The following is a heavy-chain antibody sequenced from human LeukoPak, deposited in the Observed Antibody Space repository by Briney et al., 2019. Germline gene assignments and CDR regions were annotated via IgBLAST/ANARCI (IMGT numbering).Heavy chain of an antibody. CDR3: AKGYSSSWSSSDY. CDR2: ISGSGGST. CDR1: GFTFSRND. Sequence: GGSLRLSCAASGFTFSRNDMSWVRQAPGKGLEWVSSISGSGGSTYYADSVKGRFTISRDNSKNTLYLQMNSLRVEDTAVYYCAKGYSSSWSSSDYWGQGTLVTVSS. D-gene: IGHD6-13*01. V-gene: IGHV3-23*01. J-gene: IGHJ4*02.